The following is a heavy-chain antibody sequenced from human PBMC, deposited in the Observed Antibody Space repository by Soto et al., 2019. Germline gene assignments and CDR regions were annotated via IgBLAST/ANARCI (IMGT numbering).Heavy chain of an antibody. D-gene: IGHD2-21*01. J-gene: IGHJ5*02. CDR3: AKDAVYNDGLWLMDS. CDR1: GFTISTYA. CDR2: VTGSGGQI. V-gene: IGHV3-23*01. Sequence: GGYLRLSCAASGFTISTYAMTWVRQAPGKGLECVSGVTGSGGQIHYADSVKGRFTISKDNSKNTLYLQMSSLRDEDTALYYCAKDAVYNDGLWLMDSWGQGTLVTVSS.